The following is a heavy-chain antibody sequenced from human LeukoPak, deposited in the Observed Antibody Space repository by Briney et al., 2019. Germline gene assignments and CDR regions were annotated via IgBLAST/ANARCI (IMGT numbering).Heavy chain of an antibody. V-gene: IGHV4-34*01. J-gene: IGHJ4*02. CDR2: INHSGST. D-gene: IGHD2-2*01. Sequence: SETLSLTCAVYGGSFSGYYWIWIRQPPGKGLEWIGEINHSGSTNYNPSLKSRVTISVDTSKNQFSLKLSSVTAADTAVYYCARGRGYCSSTSCRNFDYWGQGTLVTVSS. CDR1: GGSFSGYY. CDR3: ARGRGYCSSTSCRNFDY.